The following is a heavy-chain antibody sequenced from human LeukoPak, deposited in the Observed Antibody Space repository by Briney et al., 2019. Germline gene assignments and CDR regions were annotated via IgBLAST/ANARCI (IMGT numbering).Heavy chain of an antibody. CDR2: ISAYNGNT. CDR3: AREDSSGYYSAVYYYYGMDV. CDR1: GGTFSSYA. D-gene: IGHD3-22*01. V-gene: IGHV1-18*01. J-gene: IGHJ6*02. Sequence: GASVKVSCKASGGTFSSYAISWVRQAPGQGLEWMGWISAYNGNTNYAQKLQGRVTMTTDTSTSTAYMELRSLRSDDTAVYYCAREDSSGYYSAVYYYYGMDVWGQGTTVTVSS.